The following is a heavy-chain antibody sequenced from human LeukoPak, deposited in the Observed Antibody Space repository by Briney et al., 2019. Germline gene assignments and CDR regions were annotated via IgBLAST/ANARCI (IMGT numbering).Heavy chain of an antibody. CDR2: VYYSGSA. V-gene: IGHV4-59*08. Sequence: TSETLSPTCSVSGGSISSYYWTWIRQPPGKGLEWIGYVYYSGSASYNPSLKSRVTMSVDTSKNQFSLNLSSVTAADTAVYYCARQRDYYYYGMDVWGRGTTVTVSS. CDR3: ARQRDYYYYGMDV. J-gene: IGHJ6*02. CDR1: GGSISSYY.